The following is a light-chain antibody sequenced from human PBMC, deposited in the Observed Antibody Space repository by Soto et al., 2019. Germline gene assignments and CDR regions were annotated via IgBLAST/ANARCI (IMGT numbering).Light chain of an antibody. CDR1: QSIGDW. V-gene: IGKV1-5*03. Sequence: DIQTTQSPSTLSASVGDRVSITCRASQSIGDWLAWYQQKPGKAPKLLIYKASNLQSGVPSRFSGSGSGTDFSLTTISIQPDEVATYYYRHYDSCSPSWTFGQGTKVDIK. CDR2: KAS. J-gene: IGKJ1*01. CDR3: RHYDSCSPSWT.